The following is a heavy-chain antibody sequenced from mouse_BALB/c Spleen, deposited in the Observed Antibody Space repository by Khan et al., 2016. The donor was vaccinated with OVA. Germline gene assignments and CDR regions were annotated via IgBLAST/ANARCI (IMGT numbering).Heavy chain of an antibody. Sequence: QVRLQQSGPELVKPGASVKMSCKASGYTFTYYVITWVKQRTGQGLEWIGEIYPGSDNAYYNERFKGKATLTADKSSNTTHMQLSSLTSEDSAVYFCARRSGYYVYIDYWGQGTSLTVSS. CDR2: IYPGSDNA. CDR1: GYTFTYYV. J-gene: IGHJ2*02. CDR3: ARRSGYYVYIDY. D-gene: IGHD2-3*01. V-gene: IGHV1-81*01.